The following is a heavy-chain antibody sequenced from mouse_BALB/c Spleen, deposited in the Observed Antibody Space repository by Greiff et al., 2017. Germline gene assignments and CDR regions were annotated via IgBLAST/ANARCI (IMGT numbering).Heavy chain of an antibody. J-gene: IGHJ1*01. D-gene: IGHD4-1*01. V-gene: IGHV1-87*01. CDR2: IYPGDGDT. Sequence: VQLQQSGAELARPGASVKLSCKASGYTFTSYWMQWVKQRPGQGLEWIGAIYPGDGDTRYTQKFKGKATLTADKSSSTAYMQLSSLASEDSAVYYCARSWDVGYFDVWGAGTTVTVSS. CDR1: GYTFTSYW. CDR3: ARSWDVGYFDV.